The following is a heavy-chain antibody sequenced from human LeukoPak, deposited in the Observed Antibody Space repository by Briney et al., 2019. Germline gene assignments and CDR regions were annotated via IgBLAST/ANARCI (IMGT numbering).Heavy chain of an antibody. CDR1: GFTFSCYS. Sequence: GGYLRLSCAASGFTFSCYSMNWVRQAPGMGLEWVSYISSGSSTIYYADSVKGRFTISRDNTKNTLYLQINSLIAEDTAVYYCAKYYDIGFDYWGQGTLVTASS. J-gene: IGHJ4*02. D-gene: IGHD3-22*01. CDR2: ISSGSSTI. V-gene: IGHV3-48*04. CDR3: AKYYDIGFDY.